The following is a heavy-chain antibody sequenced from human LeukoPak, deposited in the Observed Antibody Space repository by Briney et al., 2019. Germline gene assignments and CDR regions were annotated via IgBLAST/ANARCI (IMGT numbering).Heavy chain of an antibody. CDR2: ISGSGGST. CDR3: AKAGSGSRYYYYYYMDV. D-gene: IGHD3-10*01. CDR1: GFTFSSYA. V-gene: IGHV3-23*01. Sequence: GGSLRLSCAASGFTFSSYAMSWVRQAPGKGLEWVSAISGSGGSTYYADSVKGRFTISRDNSKNTLYLQMNSLRAEDTAVYYCAKAGSGSRYYYYYYMDVWGKGTTVTISS. J-gene: IGHJ6*03.